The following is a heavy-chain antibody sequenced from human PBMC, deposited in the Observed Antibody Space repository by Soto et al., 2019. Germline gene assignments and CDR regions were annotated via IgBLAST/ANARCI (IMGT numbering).Heavy chain of an antibody. D-gene: IGHD2-15*01. Sequence: EVQLVETGGGLIQPGGSLRLSCAASGFTVSSHYMSWVRPAPGKGLEWVSVIYSGGSTYYADSVKGRFTISRDNSKNTLYLQMNSLRAEDTAVYYCASGLSSGVVAAQGEFDYWGQGTLVTVSS. V-gene: IGHV3-53*02. CDR1: GFTVSSHY. CDR2: IYSGGST. J-gene: IGHJ4*02. CDR3: ASGLSSGVVAAQGEFDY.